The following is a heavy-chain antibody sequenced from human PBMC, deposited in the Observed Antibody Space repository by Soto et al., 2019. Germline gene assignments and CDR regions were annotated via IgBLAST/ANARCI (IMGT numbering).Heavy chain of an antibody. D-gene: IGHD3-9*01. CDR3: ASTSYDILTGSNWFDP. CDR2: ISSSSSYI. Sequence: GGSLRLSCAASGFTFSSYSMNWVRQAPGKGLEWVSSISSSSSYIYYADSVKGRFTISRDNAKNSLYLQMNSLRAEDTAVYYCASTSYDILTGSNWFDPWGQGTLVTVS. CDR1: GFTFSSYS. J-gene: IGHJ5*02. V-gene: IGHV3-21*01.